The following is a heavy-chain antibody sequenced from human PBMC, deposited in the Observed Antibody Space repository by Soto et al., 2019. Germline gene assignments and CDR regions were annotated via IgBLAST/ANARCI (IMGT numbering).Heavy chain of an antibody. CDR2: INPNSGGT. V-gene: IGHV1-2*04. CDR1: GYTFTGYY. CDR3: ARGTPGGVQLWSNYYYGMDV. D-gene: IGHD5-18*01. J-gene: IGHJ6*02. Sequence: ASVKVSCKASGYTFTGYYMHWVRQAPGQGLEWMGWINPNSGGTNYAQKFQGWVTMTRDTSNSTAYMELSRLRSDDTAVYYCARGTPGGVQLWSNYYYGMDVWGQGTTVTVSS.